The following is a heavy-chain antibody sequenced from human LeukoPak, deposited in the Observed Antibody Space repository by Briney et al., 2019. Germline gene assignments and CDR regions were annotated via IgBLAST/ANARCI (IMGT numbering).Heavy chain of an antibody. CDR1: GFNFSSYG. CDR3: AREGCSSTSCYVPVI. D-gene: IGHD2-2*01. CDR2: ISYDESNK. V-gene: IGHV3-30*03. Sequence: GRSLRLSCAASGFNFSSYGMHWVRQAPGQGLDWVAVISYDESNKYYAVSVKGRFTISRDNSKNTLYLQMNSLRAEDTAVYYCAREGCSSTSCYVPVIWGQGTLVTVSS. J-gene: IGHJ4*02.